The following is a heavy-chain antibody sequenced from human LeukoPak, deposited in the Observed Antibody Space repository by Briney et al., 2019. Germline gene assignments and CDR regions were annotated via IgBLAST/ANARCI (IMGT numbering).Heavy chain of an antibody. D-gene: IGHD3-22*01. CDR3: ARDSSRGYTPNGFAP. CDR2: ISAYNGNT. J-gene: IGHJ5*02. Sequence: ASVKVSCKASGYTFTSYGISWVRQAPGQGLEWMGWISAYNGNTNYAQKLQGRVTMTTDTSTSTAYMELRSLRSDDTAVYYCARDSSRGYTPNGFAPWGQGPLVTVPS. CDR1: GYTFTSYG. V-gene: IGHV1-18*01.